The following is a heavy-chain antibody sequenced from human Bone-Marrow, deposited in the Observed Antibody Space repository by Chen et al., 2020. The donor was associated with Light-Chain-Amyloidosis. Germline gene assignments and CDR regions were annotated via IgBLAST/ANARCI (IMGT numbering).Heavy chain of an antibody. D-gene: IGHD1-26*01. CDR2: MRGSGGST. CDR3: AKEGSIVGAPSDY. Sequence: EVQLLESGGGLVQPGGSLRLSCAASGFTFSSYAMSWVRQAPGKGLEWVSDMRGSGGSTYYADSVEGRFTISRDKSKNTLYLQINSLRAEDTAVYYCAKEGSIVGAPSDYWGQGTLVTVSS. J-gene: IGHJ4*02. V-gene: IGHV3-23*01. CDR1: GFTFSSYA.